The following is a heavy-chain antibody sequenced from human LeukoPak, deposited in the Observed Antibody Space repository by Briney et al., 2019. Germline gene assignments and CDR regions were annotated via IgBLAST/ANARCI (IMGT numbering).Heavy chain of an antibody. Sequence: SVKVSCKASGGTFSSYAISWVRQAPGQGLEWMGGIILIFGTANYAQKFQGRVTITADESTSTAYMELSSLRSEDTAVYYCARGVTYYDFWSAYPEYFQHWGQDTLVTFSS. V-gene: IGHV1-69*13. CDR3: ARGVTYYDFWSAYPEYFQH. CDR2: IILIFGTA. D-gene: IGHD3-3*01. CDR1: GGTFSSYA. J-gene: IGHJ1*01.